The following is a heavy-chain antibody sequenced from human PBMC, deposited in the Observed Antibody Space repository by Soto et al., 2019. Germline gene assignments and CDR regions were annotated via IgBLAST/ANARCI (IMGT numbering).Heavy chain of an antibody. Sequence: GGSLRLSCAASGFTFSSYGMHWVRQAPGKGLEWVAVISYDGSNKYYADSVKGRFTISRDNSKNTLYMQMNSLRAEDTAVYYCAKDQGGHIVVVLDVWGKGTTVTVSS. V-gene: IGHV3-30*18. D-gene: IGHD2-15*01. CDR1: GFTFSSYG. CDR3: AKDQGGHIVVVLDV. CDR2: ISYDGSNK. J-gene: IGHJ6*04.